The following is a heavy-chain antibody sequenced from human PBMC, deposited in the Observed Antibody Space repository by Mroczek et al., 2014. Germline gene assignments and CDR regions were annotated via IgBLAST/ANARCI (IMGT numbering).Heavy chain of an antibody. D-gene: IGHD2-15*01. CDR3: ARSYCSGGSCYSDAFDI. J-gene: IGHJ3*02. Sequence: SGGGVVQPGRSLRLSCAASGXTFSSYAMHWVRQAPGKGLEWVAVISYDGSNKYYADSVKGRFTISRDNSKNTLYLQMNSLRAEDTAVYYCARSYCSGGSCYSDAFDIWGQGTMVTVSS. V-gene: IGHV3-30-3*01. CDR2: ISYDGSNK. CDR1: GXTFSSYA.